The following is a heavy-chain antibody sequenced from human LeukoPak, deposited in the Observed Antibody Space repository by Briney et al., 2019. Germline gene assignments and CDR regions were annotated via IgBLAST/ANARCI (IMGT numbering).Heavy chain of an antibody. CDR1: GGSISSYY. D-gene: IGHD1-7*01. CDR3: ARYSELVNYYYYGMDV. J-gene: IGHJ6*02. Sequence: PSETLSLTCTVSGGSISSYYWSWIRQPAGKGLEWIGRIYTSGSTNYNPSLKSRVTMSVDTSKNQFSLKLSSVTAADTAVYYCARYSELVNYYYYGMDVWGQGTTVTVSS. V-gene: IGHV4-4*07. CDR2: IYTSGST.